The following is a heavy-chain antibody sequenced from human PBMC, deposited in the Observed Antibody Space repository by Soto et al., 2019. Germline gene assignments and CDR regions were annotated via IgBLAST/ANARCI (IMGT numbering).Heavy chain of an antibody. V-gene: IGHV3-11*01. CDR1: GLTFSDHY. J-gene: IGHJ6*02. CDR2: ISSSAGTI. CDR3: ARAPYFGSGTYYYYALDV. D-gene: IGHD3-10*01. Sequence: QVQLVESGGGLVKPGGSLRLSCAASGLTFSDHYMTWIRQAPGKGLEWISYISSSAGTIYYADSVKGRFTISRDNAKNSLYLQKTNLRADDTAVYYCARAPYFGSGTYYYYALDVWGQGTTVTVSS.